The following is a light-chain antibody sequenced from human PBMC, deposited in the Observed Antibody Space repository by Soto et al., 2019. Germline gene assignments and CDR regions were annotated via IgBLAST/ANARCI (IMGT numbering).Light chain of an antibody. V-gene: IGLV2-8*01. CDR2: EVS. CDR3: SSYAGFNNYL. Sequence: QSVLTQPPSASGSPGQSVTISCTGTPSDVGGYLSVSWYQQHPGKAPKLIIFEVSRRPSGVPDRFSASKSGSTASLTVSGLQAEDGAEYYCSSYAGFNNYLFGSGTKVTVL. CDR1: PSDVGGYLS. J-gene: IGLJ1*01.